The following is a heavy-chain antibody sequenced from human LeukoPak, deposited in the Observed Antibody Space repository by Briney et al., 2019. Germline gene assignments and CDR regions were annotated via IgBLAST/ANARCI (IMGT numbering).Heavy chain of an antibody. Sequence: GGPLRLSCAASGFTFSSYSMNWVRQAPGKGLEWVSSISSSSSYIYYADSVKGRFTISRDNAKNSLYLQMNSLRAEDTAVYYCAREIVGATTGAFDIWGQGTMVTVSS. CDR1: GFTFSSYS. CDR3: AREIVGATTGAFDI. V-gene: IGHV3-21*01. D-gene: IGHD1-26*01. CDR2: ISSSSSYI. J-gene: IGHJ3*02.